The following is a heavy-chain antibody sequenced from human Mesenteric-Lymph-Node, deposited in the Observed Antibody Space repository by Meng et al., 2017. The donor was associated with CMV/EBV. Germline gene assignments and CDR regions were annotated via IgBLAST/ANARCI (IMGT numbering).Heavy chain of an antibody. D-gene: IGHD1-26*01. CDR1: GDSISRSSW. CDR2: IFHSGNT. J-gene: IGHJ4*02. CDR3: ARVGATTTCLDY. Sequence: CAVSGDSISRSSWWSWVRQAPGKGLEWIGEIFHSGNTNYNPSLKSRVTISVDKSKSQFSLKLSSVTAADTAVYYCARVGATTTCLDYWGQGTLVTVS. V-gene: IGHV4-4*02.